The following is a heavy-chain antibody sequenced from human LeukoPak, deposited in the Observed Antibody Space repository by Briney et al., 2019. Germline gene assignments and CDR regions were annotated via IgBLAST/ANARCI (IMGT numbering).Heavy chain of an antibody. D-gene: IGHD3-10*01. CDR1: GGSISSSSYY. Sequence: SETLSLTCTVSGGSISSSSYYWGWIRQPPGKGLEWIGTIHYTGSTHHNPSLKSRVTISVDKSKNQFSLKLSSVTAADTAVYYCARVVLLWFGEKDAFDIWGQGTMVTVSS. CDR3: ARVVLLWFGEKDAFDI. J-gene: IGHJ3*02. CDR2: IHYTGST. V-gene: IGHV4-39*07.